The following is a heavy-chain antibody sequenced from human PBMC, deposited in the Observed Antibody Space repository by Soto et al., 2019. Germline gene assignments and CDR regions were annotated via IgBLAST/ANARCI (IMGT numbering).Heavy chain of an antibody. CDR3: ARAISATDSKVGFDI. J-gene: IGHJ3*02. D-gene: IGHD2-15*01. Sequence: SETLSLTCAVYGGSFSGYYWSWIRQPPGKGLEWIGEINHSGSTNYNPSLKSRVTISVDTSKNQFSLKLSSVTAADTAVYYCARAISATDSKVGFDIWGQGTMVTVSS. V-gene: IGHV4-34*01. CDR1: GGSFSGYY. CDR2: INHSGST.